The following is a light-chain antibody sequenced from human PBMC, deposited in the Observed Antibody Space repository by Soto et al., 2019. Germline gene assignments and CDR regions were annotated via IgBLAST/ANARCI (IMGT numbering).Light chain of an antibody. J-gene: IGKJ4*02. CDR2: DAF. Sequence: TVLTQSPATLSLSPGERATLSCKASQSIGNSLGWFQQKPGQAPRLLIDDAFNRATGIPARFTGSGSGSFFPLTISSHEPEDVGVYYCRQRYNWPLTVGGGTKVEIK. CDR1: QSIGNS. V-gene: IGKV3-11*01. CDR3: RQRYNWPLT.